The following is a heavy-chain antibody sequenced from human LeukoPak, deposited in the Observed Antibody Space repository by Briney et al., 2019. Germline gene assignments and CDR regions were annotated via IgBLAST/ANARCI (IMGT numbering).Heavy chain of an antibody. CDR3: TRERSTPGINWFDP. CDR1: GESFSAYS. V-gene: IGHV4-34*01. Sequence: PSETLSLTCAVYGESFSAYSWNWIRQSPGKGLEWIGEINHSGSTNYNPSLKSRVTISVDTSKNQTSKRQFSLKLNSVTAADTAVYYCTRERSTPGINWFDPWGQGTPVTVSS. D-gene: IGHD2-2*01. J-gene: IGHJ5*02. CDR2: INHSGST.